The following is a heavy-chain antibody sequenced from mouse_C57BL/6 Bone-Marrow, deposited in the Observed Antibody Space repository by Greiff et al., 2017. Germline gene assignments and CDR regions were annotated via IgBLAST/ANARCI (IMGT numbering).Heavy chain of an antibody. CDR2: ISSGGSYT. V-gene: IGHV5-6*01. J-gene: IGHJ3*01. Sequence: EVKLMESGGDLVKPGGSLKLSCAASGFTFSSYGMSWVRQTPDKRLEWVATISSGGSYTYYPDSVKGRFTISRDNAKNTLYLQMSRLKSEDTAMYYGARQRATTGARPSWLAYWGQGTLVTVSA. CDR3: ARQRATTGARPSWLAY. D-gene: IGHD1-1*01. CDR1: GFTFSSYG.